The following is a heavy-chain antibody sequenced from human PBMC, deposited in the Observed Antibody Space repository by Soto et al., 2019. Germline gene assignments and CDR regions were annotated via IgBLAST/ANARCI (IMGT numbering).Heavy chain of an antibody. CDR2: INPSGGST. CDR3: ASLDWSGYDSVIGY. CDR1: GYTFTTYY. V-gene: IGHV1-46*01. D-gene: IGHD5-12*01. J-gene: IGHJ4*02. Sequence: ASVTVSCKESGYTFTTYYMQWVRLAPGQGLEWMGIINPSGGSTSYAQKFQGRVTITADKSTSTAYMELSSLRSEDTAVYYCASLDWSGYDSVIGYWGQGTLVTVSS.